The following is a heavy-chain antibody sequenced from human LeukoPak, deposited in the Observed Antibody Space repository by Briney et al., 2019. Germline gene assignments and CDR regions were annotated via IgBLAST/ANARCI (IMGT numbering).Heavy chain of an antibody. Sequence: ASVKVSCKASGYTFTGYYMHWVRQAPGQGLEWMGWINPNSGGTNYAQKFPGRVTMTRATSISTAYMELSRLRSDATAVYYCARVSGAGYDHYTFDYWGQGTLVTVSS. CDR1: GYTFTGYY. D-gene: IGHD5-12*01. J-gene: IGHJ4*02. CDR3: ARVSGAGYDHYTFDY. V-gene: IGHV1-2*02. CDR2: INPNSGGT.